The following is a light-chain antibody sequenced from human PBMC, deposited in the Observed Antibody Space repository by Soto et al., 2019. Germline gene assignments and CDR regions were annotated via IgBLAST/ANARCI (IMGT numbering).Light chain of an antibody. J-gene: IGLJ3*02. Sequence: QPVLTQSPSASASLGASVKLTCTLSSGHSSYAIAWHQQQPEKGPRYLMKLNSDGSHGKGDGIPDRFSGSSSGAERYLTSSSLQSEDEADYYCQTWGTGIWVFGGGTKLTVL. CDR3: QTWGTGIWV. CDR1: SGHSSYA. V-gene: IGLV4-69*01. CDR2: LNSDGSH.